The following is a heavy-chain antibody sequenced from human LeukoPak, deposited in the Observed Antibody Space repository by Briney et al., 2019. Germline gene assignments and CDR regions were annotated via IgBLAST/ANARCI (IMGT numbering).Heavy chain of an antibody. V-gene: IGHV3-30*02. CDR2: IRYDGGNE. Sequence: GGSLRLSCAASGFTFSHYDMHWVRQAPGKGLEWVAFIRYDGGNEYYADSVKGRFTISRDNSKNTAYLQMNSLRVEDTAVFFCAKEIPPAGCFDDWGQGTLVTVSS. CDR3: AKEIPPAGCFDD. J-gene: IGHJ4*02. D-gene: IGHD6-19*01. CDR1: GFTFSHYD.